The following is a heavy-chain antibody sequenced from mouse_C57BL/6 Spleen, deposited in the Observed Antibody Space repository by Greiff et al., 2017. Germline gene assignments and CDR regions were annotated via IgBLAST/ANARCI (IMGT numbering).Heavy chain of an antibody. CDR1: GYAFSRYW. CDR2: IYPGDGDT. CDR3: ARSGYYGSSDY. J-gene: IGHJ2*01. Sequence: VQRVESGAELVKPGASVKISCKASGYAFSRYWMNWVKQRPGKGLEWIGQIYPGDGDTNYNGKFKGKATLTADKSSSTAYMQLSSLTSEDSAVYFCARSGYYGSSDYWGQGTTLTVSS. V-gene: IGHV1-80*01. D-gene: IGHD1-1*01.